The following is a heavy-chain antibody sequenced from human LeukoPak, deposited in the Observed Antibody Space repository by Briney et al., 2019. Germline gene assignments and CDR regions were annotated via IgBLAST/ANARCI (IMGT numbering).Heavy chain of an antibody. D-gene: IGHD2-21*02. J-gene: IGHJ4*02. CDR3: ARGPPLIVVVTAKPYYSDY. CDR2: INHSGST. V-gene: IGHV4-34*01. CDR1: GGSFSGYY. Sequence: SETLSLTCAVYGGSFSGYYWSWIRQPPGKGLEWIGEINHSGSTNYNPSLKSRVTISVDTSKNQFSLKLSSVTAADTAVYYCARGPPLIVVVTAKPYYSDYWGQGTLVTVSS.